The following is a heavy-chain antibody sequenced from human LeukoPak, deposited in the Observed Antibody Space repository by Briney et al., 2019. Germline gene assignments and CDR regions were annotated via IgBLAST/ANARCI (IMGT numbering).Heavy chain of an antibody. D-gene: IGHD2-2*02. CDR2: IYYSGST. Sequence: PSETLSLTCTVSGGSISSGDYYWSWIRQPPGKGLEWIGYIYYSGSTYYNPSLKSRVTISVDTSKNQFSLKLSSVTAADTAVYYGARGARYPSAPIDYWGQGTLGTVSA. CDR3: ARGARYPSAPIDY. CDR1: GGSISSGDYY. V-gene: IGHV4-30-4*01. J-gene: IGHJ4*02.